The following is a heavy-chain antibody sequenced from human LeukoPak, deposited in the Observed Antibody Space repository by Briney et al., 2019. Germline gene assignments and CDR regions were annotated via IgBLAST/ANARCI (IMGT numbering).Heavy chain of an antibody. CDR3: ARDGGSGWHHNWFDP. CDR1: GGSFSSYY. CDR2: IYYSGST. J-gene: IGHJ5*02. V-gene: IGHV4-59*12. D-gene: IGHD6-19*01. Sequence: PSETLSLTCAVYGGSFSSYYWSWIRQPPGKGLEWIGYIYYSGSTNYNPSLKSRVTISVDTSKNQFSLKLSSVTAADTAVYYCARDGGSGWHHNWFDPWGQGTLVTVSS.